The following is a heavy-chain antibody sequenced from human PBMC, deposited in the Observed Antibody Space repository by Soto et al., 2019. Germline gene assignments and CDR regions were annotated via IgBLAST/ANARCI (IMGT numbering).Heavy chain of an antibody. CDR1: GFTFSSYA. V-gene: IGHV3-23*01. Sequence: PGGSLRLSCAASGFTFSSYAMSWVRQAPWKGLEWVSAISGSGGSTYYADSVKGRFTISRDNSKNTLYLQMNSLRAEDTAVYYCACYRTYYYDSSGYYFDYWGQGTLVTVSS. J-gene: IGHJ4*02. D-gene: IGHD3-22*01. CDR3: ACYRTYYYDSSGYYFDY. CDR2: ISGSGGST.